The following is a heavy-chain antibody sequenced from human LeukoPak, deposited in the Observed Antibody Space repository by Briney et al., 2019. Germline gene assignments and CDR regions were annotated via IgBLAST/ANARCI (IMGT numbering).Heavy chain of an antibody. CDR3: ARNYDSSGGDY. CDR1: GITFSSYS. Sequence: GGSLRLSCGASGITFSSYSMKWVRQAPGKGLEWISYISSSGSTIYYSDSVKGRFTISRDNAKNSLYLQMNILRDEDTAVYYCARNYDSSGGDYWGQGTLVTVSS. CDR2: ISSSGSTI. D-gene: IGHD3-22*01. J-gene: IGHJ4*02. V-gene: IGHV3-48*02.